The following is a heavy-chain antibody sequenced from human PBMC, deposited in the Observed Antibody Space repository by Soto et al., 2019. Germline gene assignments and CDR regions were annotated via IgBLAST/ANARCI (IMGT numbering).Heavy chain of an antibody. V-gene: IGHV3-74*01. D-gene: IGHD1-7*01. CDR2: ISGDGSST. CDR3: ARSLPGTYGAFDL. CDR1: EFTFRSYW. Sequence: PGGSLSLSCAASEFTFRSYWMHWVRQSPGKGLVWVSRISGDGSSTSYADSVKGRFTISRDNAKNTMNLQMDSLRAEDTAVYYCARSLPGTYGAFDLWGQGTMVTVSS. J-gene: IGHJ3*01.